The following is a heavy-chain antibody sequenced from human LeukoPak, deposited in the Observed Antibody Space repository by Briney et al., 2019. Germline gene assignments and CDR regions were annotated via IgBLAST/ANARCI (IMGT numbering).Heavy chain of an antibody. V-gene: IGHV3-64*01. CDR1: GFTFSSYA. D-gene: IGHD3-22*01. CDR3: VTMRGRSPDY. Sequence: GGSLRLSCAASGFTFSSYAMHWVRQAPGKGLEYVSAISSNGGSTYYANSVKGRFTISRDNSKNTLYLQMGSLRAEDMAVYYCVTMRGRSPDYWGQGTLVTVSS. CDR2: ISSNGGST. J-gene: IGHJ4*02.